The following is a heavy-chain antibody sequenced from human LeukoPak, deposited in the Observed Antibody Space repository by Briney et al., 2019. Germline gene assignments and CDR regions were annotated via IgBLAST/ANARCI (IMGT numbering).Heavy chain of an antibody. CDR3: ASSTIQLWLGHYYYMDV. CDR1: GGSFSGYY. J-gene: IGHJ6*03. D-gene: IGHD5-18*01. CDR2: INHSGST. Sequence: PSETLSLTCAVYGGSFSGYYWSWIHQPPGKGLEWIGEINHSGSTNYNPSLKSRVTISVDTSKNQFSLKLSSVTAADTAVYYCASSTIQLWLGHYYYMDVWGKGTTVTVSS. V-gene: IGHV4-34*01.